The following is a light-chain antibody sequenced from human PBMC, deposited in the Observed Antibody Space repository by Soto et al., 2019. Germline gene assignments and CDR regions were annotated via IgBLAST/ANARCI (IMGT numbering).Light chain of an antibody. J-gene: IGLJ1*01. CDR3: GSYSSTDTPYL. V-gene: IGLV2-14*01. CDR1: SSDVGGYNY. CDR2: EVS. Sequence: QSALTQPPSASGSPGQSVTISCTGTSSDVGGYNYVSWYQQHPGKAPKVIIYEVSNRPSGVSNRFSGSKSGNTASLTISGLQPEDEADYYCGSYSSTDTPYLLGTGTKVTVL.